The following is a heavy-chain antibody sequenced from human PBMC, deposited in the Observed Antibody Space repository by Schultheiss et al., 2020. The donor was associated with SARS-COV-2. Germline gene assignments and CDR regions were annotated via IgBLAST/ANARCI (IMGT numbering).Heavy chain of an antibody. J-gene: IGHJ6*02. Sequence: GESLKISCAASGFTFSSYAMHWVRQAPGKGLEWVTVISYDGSKKYYADSVKGRFTISRDNSKNTLYLQMNSLRVEDTAVYYCARDQRRRYCSGGSCYIVASYGMDVWGQGTTVTVSS. V-gene: IGHV3-30*07. CDR1: GFTFSSYA. CDR2: ISYDGSKK. CDR3: ARDQRRRYCSGGSCYIVASYGMDV. D-gene: IGHD2-15*01.